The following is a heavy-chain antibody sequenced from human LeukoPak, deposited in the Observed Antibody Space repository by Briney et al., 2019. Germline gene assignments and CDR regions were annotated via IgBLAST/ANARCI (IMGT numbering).Heavy chain of an antibody. V-gene: IGHV1-24*01. D-gene: IGHD6-19*01. J-gene: IGHJ4*02. CDR2: FDPEDGET. Sequence: GASVKVSCKVSGYTLTELSMHWVRQAPGKGLEWMGGFDPEDGETIYAQKFQGRVTMTEDTSTDTAHMELSSLRSEDTAVYYCATDSSGWYLFDYWGQGTLVAVSS. CDR3: ATDSSGWYLFDY. CDR1: GYTLTELS.